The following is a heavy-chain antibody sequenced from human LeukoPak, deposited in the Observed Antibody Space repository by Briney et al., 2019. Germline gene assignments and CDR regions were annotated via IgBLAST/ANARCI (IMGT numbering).Heavy chain of an antibody. J-gene: IGHJ6*03. CDR1: GLTFSKYA. CDR3: AKGLKTAVGPYMGYHYYMDV. CDR2: INDRGTGT. D-gene: IGHD5-18*01. V-gene: IGHV3-23*01. Sequence: GGSLRLSCAASGLTFSKYAMSWVRQAPGKGLEWVSTINDRGTGTYYADSVKGRFTISRDNSKNMLSLQMNSLRAEDMAAYYCAKGLKTAVGPYMGYHYYMDVWGKGTTVTVSS.